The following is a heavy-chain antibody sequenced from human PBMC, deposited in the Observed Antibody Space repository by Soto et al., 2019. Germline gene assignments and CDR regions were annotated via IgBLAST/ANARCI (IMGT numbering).Heavy chain of an antibody. Sequence: GGSLRLSCAASGFTFSSYSMNWVRQAPGKGLEWVSSISNSSSYIYYADSVKGRFTISRDNAKNSLYLQMNSLRAEDTAVYYCARDSSSWYEDYYYYGMDVWGQGTTVTVSS. CDR3: ARDSSSWYEDYYYYGMDV. D-gene: IGHD6-13*01. CDR1: GFTFSSYS. V-gene: IGHV3-21*01. J-gene: IGHJ6*02. CDR2: ISNSSSYI.